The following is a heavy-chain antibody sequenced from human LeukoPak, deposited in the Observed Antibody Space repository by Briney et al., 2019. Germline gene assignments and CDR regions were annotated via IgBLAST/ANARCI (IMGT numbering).Heavy chain of an antibody. J-gene: IGHJ4*02. Sequence: PGGSLRLSCAASGFTFSDYYMSWIRQAPGKGLEWVSYISSSGSTIYDADSVKGRFTISRDNAKNSLYLQMNSLRAEDTAVYYCARRLMITFGGDYYFDYWGQGTLVTVSS. CDR3: ARRLMITFGGDYYFDY. CDR1: GFTFSDYY. CDR2: ISSSGSTI. D-gene: IGHD3-16*01. V-gene: IGHV3-11*01.